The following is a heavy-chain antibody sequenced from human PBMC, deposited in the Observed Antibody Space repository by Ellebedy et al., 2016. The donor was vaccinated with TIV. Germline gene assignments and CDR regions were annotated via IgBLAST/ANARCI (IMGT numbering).Heavy chain of an antibody. Sequence: SETLSLTXAVYGASFSHYYWSWIRQPPGRGLEWIGEINHSGSTNDNPSLKSRLTISVDTSKNQFSLRLSSLTAADTAVYYCARGRGGSYSIPFDHWGQGTLVTVSS. CDR1: GASFSHYY. CDR2: INHSGST. V-gene: IGHV4-34*01. CDR3: ARGRGGSYSIPFDH. J-gene: IGHJ4*02. D-gene: IGHD1-26*01.